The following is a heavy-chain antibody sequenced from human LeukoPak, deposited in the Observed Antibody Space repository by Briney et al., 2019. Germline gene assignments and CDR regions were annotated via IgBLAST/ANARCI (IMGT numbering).Heavy chain of an antibody. D-gene: IGHD3-22*01. CDR1: GFTVSSSY. V-gene: IGHV3-53*01. CDR2: IYSGGGR. CDR3: ARVQYYYDSSGYYVYYFDY. Sequence: GGSLRLSCVASGFTVSSSYMSWVRQAPGKGLEWISVIYSGGGRYYADSVKGRFTISRDISKNTLYLQMNSLRAEDTAVYYCARVQYYYDSSGYYVYYFDYWGQGTLVTVSS. J-gene: IGHJ4*02.